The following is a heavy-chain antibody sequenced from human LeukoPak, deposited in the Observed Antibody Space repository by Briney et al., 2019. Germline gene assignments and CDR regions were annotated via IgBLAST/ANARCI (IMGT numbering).Heavy chain of an antibody. D-gene: IGHD5-12*01. CDR1: GFTFSSYS. CDR2: ISSSSSYI. Sequence: PGGSLRLSCAATGFTFSSYSMNWVRQAPGKGLECVSSISSSSSYIYYADSVKGRFTISRDNAKNSLYLQMNSLRAEDTAVYYCARADIVATITYYFDYWGQGTLVTVSS. V-gene: IGHV3-21*01. J-gene: IGHJ4*02. CDR3: ARADIVATITYYFDY.